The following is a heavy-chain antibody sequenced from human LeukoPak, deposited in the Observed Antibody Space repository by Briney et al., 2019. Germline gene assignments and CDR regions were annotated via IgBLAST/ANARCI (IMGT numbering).Heavy chain of an antibody. CDR3: AKDRGSGYLDY. D-gene: IGHD6-19*01. V-gene: IGHV3-30*18. CDR1: GFTFSSYG. Sequence: GGSLRLSCTASGFTFSSYGMHWVRQAPGKGLEWVAVISNDGSNKFYADSVKGRFTISRDNSKNTLYLQMNSLRAEDTAVYYCAKDRGSGYLDYWGQGTLVTVS. CDR2: ISNDGSNK. J-gene: IGHJ4*02.